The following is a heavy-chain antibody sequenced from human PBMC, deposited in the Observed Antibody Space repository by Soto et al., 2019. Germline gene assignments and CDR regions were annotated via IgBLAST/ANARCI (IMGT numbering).Heavy chain of an antibody. CDR1: GFDFSTYG. V-gene: IGHV3-33*01. D-gene: IGHD1-26*01. J-gene: IGHJ6*02. CDR3: AREPVGPDYAMDV. CDR2: LGFDGGGR. Sequence: QMQLVESGGSVVQPGTSLRLSCAASGFDFSTYGMHWVRQTPGKGLEWVAVLGFDGGGRYYADSVKGRFTISRDNSKKMLYLQMDSLRAEDTALYYCAREPVGPDYAMDVWGQGTTVTVFS.